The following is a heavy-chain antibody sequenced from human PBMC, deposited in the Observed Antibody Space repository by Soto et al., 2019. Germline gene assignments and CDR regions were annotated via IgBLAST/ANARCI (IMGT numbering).Heavy chain of an antibody. Sequence: PSETLSLTCPVSSGSISSTIYSWDWIHQPPGKGLEWIGCIFYSGSTYYNPSLKSRVTISVDTSKNQFSLTLDSVTAADTAVYYCARLGGYYQAFDSWGQGTLVTVSS. J-gene: IGHJ4*02. V-gene: IGHV4-39*01. CDR1: SGSISSTIYS. CDR2: IFYSGST. D-gene: IGHD3-22*01. CDR3: ARLGGYYQAFDS.